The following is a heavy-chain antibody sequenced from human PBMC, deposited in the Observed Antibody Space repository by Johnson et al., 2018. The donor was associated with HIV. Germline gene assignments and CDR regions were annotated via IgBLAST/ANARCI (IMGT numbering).Heavy chain of an antibody. J-gene: IGHJ3*01. CDR2: ISYDGSNK. D-gene: IGHD3-16*01. CDR3: AKPPSMGADAFDV. Sequence: MLLVESGGGVVRPGRSLRVSCGASGFTFSSYDMHWVRQAPGKGLEWVAVISYDGSNKYYADSVKGRFNISRDNSKNTLYLQMTSLRAEDSALYYCAKPPSMGADAFDVWGQGTMVTVSS. CDR1: GFTFSSYD. V-gene: IGHV3-30*18.